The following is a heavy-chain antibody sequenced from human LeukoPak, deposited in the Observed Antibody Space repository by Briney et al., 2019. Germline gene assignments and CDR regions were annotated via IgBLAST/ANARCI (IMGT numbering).Heavy chain of an antibody. Sequence: ASVKVSCKASGYTFTSYVISWVRQAPGQGLEWMGWISAYNGNTNYAQKLQGRVTMTTDTSTSTAYMELRSLRSDDTAVYYCARDTPQGTVTTPIMDVWGKGTTVTVSS. CDR3: ARDTPQGTVTTPIMDV. V-gene: IGHV1-18*01. J-gene: IGHJ6*03. CDR2: ISAYNGNT. D-gene: IGHD4-11*01. CDR1: GYTFTSYV.